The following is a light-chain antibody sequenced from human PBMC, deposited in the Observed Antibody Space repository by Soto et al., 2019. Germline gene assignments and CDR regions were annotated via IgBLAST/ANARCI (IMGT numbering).Light chain of an antibody. CDR1: QTVGSN. J-gene: IGKJ3*01. CDR2: GAS. CDR3: HQYGTAPLT. V-gene: IGKV3-20*01. Sequence: EIVLTQSPHTLCACPLERGHLXRRASQTVGSNLAWYQQKPGQAPRLLIYGASSRATGIPDRFSGSGSGTDFTLTISRLEPEDFSVYYCHQYGTAPLTFGPGTKVDIK.